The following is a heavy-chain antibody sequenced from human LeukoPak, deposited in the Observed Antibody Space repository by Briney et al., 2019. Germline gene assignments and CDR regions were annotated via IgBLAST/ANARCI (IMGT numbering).Heavy chain of an antibody. D-gene: IGHD2-15*01. Sequence: GGSLRLSCAASGFTFSSYAMSWARQAPGKGLEWVSAISGSGGSTYYADSVKGRFTISRDNSKNTLYLQMNSLRAEDTAVYYCAKNGGTPAYYYYYMDVWGKGTTVTVSS. CDR3: AKNGGTPAYYYYYMDV. V-gene: IGHV3-23*01. CDR2: ISGSGGST. J-gene: IGHJ6*03. CDR1: GFTFSSYA.